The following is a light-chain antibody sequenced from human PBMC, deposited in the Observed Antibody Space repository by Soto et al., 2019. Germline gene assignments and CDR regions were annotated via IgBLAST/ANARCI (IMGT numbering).Light chain of an antibody. CDR3: QSYDSSLSGSVV. V-gene: IGLV1-40*01. J-gene: IGLJ2*01. CDR2: DNS. CDR1: SSNIGAGYD. Sequence: QSVLTQPPSVSGAPGQRVTISCTGSSSNIGAGYDVYWYQQLPGTAPKLLIYDNSNRPSGVPDRFSGSKSGTSASLAITGLQAEDEADYYCQSYDSSLSGSVVFGGGTKLTVL.